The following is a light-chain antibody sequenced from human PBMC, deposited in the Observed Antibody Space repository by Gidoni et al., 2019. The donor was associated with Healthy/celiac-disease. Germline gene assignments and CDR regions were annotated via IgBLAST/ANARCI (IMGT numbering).Light chain of an antibody. J-gene: IGKJ4*01. CDR3: QQANSHLALT. CDR2: YAF. V-gene: IGKV1-9*01. Sequence: DIQLTQSPSFLSASVGDRVTITCRASQDIGSHIAWYQQKPGKAPKLLIYYAFILQRGVPSRFSGSGSGKEFSLTISSLQPGDFATYYCQQANSHLALTFGGGTKVDI. CDR1: QDIGSH.